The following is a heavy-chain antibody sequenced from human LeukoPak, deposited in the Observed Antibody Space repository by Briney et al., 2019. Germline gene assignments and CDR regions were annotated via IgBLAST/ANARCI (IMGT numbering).Heavy chain of an antibody. V-gene: IGHV6-1*01. CDR2: TYYRSKWYN. J-gene: IGHJ5*02. CDR1: GDSVSSNSAA. CDR3: AREFVVVVAATLSFDP. D-gene: IGHD2-15*01. Sequence: SQTLSLTCAISGDSVSSNSAAWNWIRQSLSRGLEWLGRTYYRSKWYNDYAVSVKSRITINPDTSKNQFSLQLNSVTPEDTAVYYCAREFVVVVAATLSFDPWGQGTLVTVSS.